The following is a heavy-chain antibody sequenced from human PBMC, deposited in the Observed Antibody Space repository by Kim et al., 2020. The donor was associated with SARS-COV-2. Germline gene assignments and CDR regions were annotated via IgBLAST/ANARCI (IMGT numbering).Heavy chain of an antibody. D-gene: IGHD6-13*01. V-gene: IGHV4-34*01. J-gene: IGHJ4*02. CDR2: SGST. CDR3: AAGTQLDY. Sequence: SGSTTYNPSRKSRVTISVDTSKNQFSLKLSSVPAADTAVYYCAAGTQLDYWGQGTLVTVSS.